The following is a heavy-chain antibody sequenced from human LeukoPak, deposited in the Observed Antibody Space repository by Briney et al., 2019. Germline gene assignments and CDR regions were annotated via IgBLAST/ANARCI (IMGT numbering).Heavy chain of an antibody. CDR3: ARVDRAGRLYYFDY. V-gene: IGHV4-39*01. J-gene: IGHJ4*02. CDR2: TYYSGST. Sequence: SETLSLTCTVSGGSIISSSYYWGWIRPPPGKGLEWIGNTYYSGSTYYNPSLKSRLTISVDTSKNQFSLKLSSVTAANTAVYFCARVDRAGRLYYFDYWGQGTLVTVSS. D-gene: IGHD1-26*01. CDR1: GGSIISSSYY.